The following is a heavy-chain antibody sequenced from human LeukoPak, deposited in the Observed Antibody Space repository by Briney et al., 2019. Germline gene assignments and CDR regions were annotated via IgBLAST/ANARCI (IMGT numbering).Heavy chain of an antibody. J-gene: IGHJ4*02. D-gene: IGHD3-22*01. Sequence: GGSLRLSCAASGFTFSSYAMHWVRQAPGKGLEWVAVISYDGSNKYYADSVKGRFTISRDNSKNTLYLQMNSLRPEDTAVYYCAKDLGFYYHEASGYFDHWGQGTLVTVSS. CDR2: ISYDGSNK. CDR3: AKDLGFYYHEASGYFDH. V-gene: IGHV3-30*04. CDR1: GFTFSSYA.